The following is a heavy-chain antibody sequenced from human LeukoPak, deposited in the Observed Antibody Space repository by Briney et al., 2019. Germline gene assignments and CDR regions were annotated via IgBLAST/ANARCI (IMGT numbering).Heavy chain of an antibody. V-gene: IGHV4-39*07. CDR2: IYYSGST. J-gene: IGHJ6*03. D-gene: IGHD1-1*01. CDR3: ARDTTSYYYYYYMDV. Sequence: PSETLSLTCTVSGGSISSSSYYWGWIRQPPGKGLEWIGSIYYSGSTYYNPSLKSRVTISVDTSKNQFSLKLSSVTAADTAVYYCARDTTSYYYYYYMDVWGKGTTVTISS. CDR1: GGSISSSSYY.